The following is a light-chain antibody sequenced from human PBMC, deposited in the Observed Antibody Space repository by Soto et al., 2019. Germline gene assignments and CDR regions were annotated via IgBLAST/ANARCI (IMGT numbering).Light chain of an antibody. Sequence: QSALTQPASVSGSPGQSITISCAGTSGSVGSYNYVSWYQQHPGKGPKLIIYDVNIRPSGVSNRFSGSKSGNTASLTISGLQAEDEADYYCSSYTSSSIVVFGGGTKVTVL. V-gene: IGLV2-14*03. CDR3: SSYTSSSIVV. J-gene: IGLJ2*01. CDR1: SGSVGSYNY. CDR2: DVN.